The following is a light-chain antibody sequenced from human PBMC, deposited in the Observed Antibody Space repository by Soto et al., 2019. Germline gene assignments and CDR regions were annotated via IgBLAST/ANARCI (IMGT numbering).Light chain of an antibody. CDR2: DAS. V-gene: IGKV1D-12*01. CDR3: QQANSFPLT. CDR1: QGINRW. Sequence: IQMTHSPSSVSASVVYRVSITFLASQGINRWLAWYQQKLGKAPKLLIFDASSLQSGVPSRFSGSGSGTDFTLTISSLQPEDFATYYCQQANSFPLTFGGGTKVDIK. J-gene: IGKJ4*01.